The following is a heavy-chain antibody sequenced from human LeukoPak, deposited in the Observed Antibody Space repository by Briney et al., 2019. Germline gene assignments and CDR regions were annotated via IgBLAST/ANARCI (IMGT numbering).Heavy chain of an antibody. J-gene: IGHJ6*03. CDR1: GFTFSSYG. Sequence: PGGSLRLSCAASGFTFSSYGMHWVRQAPGKGLEWVAVISYDGSNKYYADSVKGRFTISRDNSKNTLYLQMNSLRAEDTAVYYCATTPYGDYYYYMDVWGKGTTVTVSS. CDR3: ATTPYGDYYYYMDV. CDR2: ISYDGSNK. D-gene: IGHD4-17*01. V-gene: IGHV3-30*03.